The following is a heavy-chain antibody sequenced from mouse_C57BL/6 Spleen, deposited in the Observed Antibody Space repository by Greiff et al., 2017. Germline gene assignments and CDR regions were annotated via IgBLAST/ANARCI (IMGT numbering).Heavy chain of an antibody. CDR1: GFSLTSYG. Sequence: VQLQESGPGLVQPSQSLSITCTVSGFSLTSYGVHWVRQSPGKGLEWLGVIWSGGSTDYNAAFISRLSISKDNSKSQVFFKMNSLQADDTAIYYCASEGDYYGSRWYFDVWGTGTTVTVSS. V-gene: IGHV2-2*01. J-gene: IGHJ1*03. D-gene: IGHD1-1*01. CDR2: IWSGGST. CDR3: ASEGDYYGSRWYFDV.